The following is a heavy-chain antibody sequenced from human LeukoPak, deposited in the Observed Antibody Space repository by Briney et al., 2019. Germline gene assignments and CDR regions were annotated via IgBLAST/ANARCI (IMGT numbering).Heavy chain of an antibody. CDR2: INSDGSST. D-gene: IGHD1-26*01. V-gene: IGHV3-74*01. J-gene: IGHJ5*02. CDR1: GFTFSSYW. Sequence: GGSLRLSCAASGFTFSSYWMHWVRQAPGKGLVWVSRINSDGSSTSYADSVKGRFTISRDNAKNTLYLQMNSLRAEDTAVYYCARGREGGWFDPWGQGTLVTVSS. CDR3: ARGREGGWFDP.